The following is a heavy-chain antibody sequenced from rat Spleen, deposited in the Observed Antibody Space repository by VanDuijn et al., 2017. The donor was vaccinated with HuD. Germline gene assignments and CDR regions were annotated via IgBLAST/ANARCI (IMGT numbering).Heavy chain of an antibody. Sequence: EVQLVESGGGLVQPGRSLKLSCAASGFTFSNYYMAWVRQAPTKGLEWVASISTGGGNTYYRDSVKGRFTISRDNAKSTLYLQMDSLRSEDTATYYCTRDRSFFSTEIVMPPRYWGQGVMVTVSS. J-gene: IGHJ2*01. CDR2: ISTGGGNT. D-gene: IGHD1-12*01. CDR1: GFTFSNYY. CDR3: TRDRSFFSTEIVMPPRY. V-gene: IGHV5-27*01.